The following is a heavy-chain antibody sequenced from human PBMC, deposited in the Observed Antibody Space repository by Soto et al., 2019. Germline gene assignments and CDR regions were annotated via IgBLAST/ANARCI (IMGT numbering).Heavy chain of an antibody. CDR3: ARDGLPDAFDI. J-gene: IGHJ3*02. CDR1: GFTFSSYS. CDR2: ISSSSSTI. V-gene: IGHV3-48*01. Sequence: GGSLRLSCAASGFTFSSYSMNWVRQAPGKGLEWVSYISSSSSTIYYADSVKGRFTTSRDNAKNSLYLQMNSLRAEDTAVYYCARDGLPDAFDIWGQGTMVTVSS.